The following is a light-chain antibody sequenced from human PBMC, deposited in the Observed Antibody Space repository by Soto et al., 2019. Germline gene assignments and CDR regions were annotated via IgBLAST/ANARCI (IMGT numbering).Light chain of an antibody. V-gene: IGKV3-20*01. CDR3: QQYGSPLT. CDR1: QSVSSSY. CDR2: GAS. J-gene: IGKJ4*01. Sequence: EIVLTQSAGTLSFSPGERATLSCRASQSVSSSYLAWYQQKPGQAPRLLIYGASSRATGIPDRFSGSGSGTDFTLTISRLEPEDFAVYYCQQYGSPLTFGGGTKVDIK.